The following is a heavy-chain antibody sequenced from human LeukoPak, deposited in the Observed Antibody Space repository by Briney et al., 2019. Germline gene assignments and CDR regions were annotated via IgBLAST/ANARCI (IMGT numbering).Heavy chain of an antibody. CDR1: GFSFSRSW. CDR3: VSAKTCGGDCYHFDY. V-gene: IGHV3-7*03. Sequence: PGGSLRLSCAASGFSFSRSWMSWVRQAPGKGLEWVANIRPDGSDKCYVDSVRGRFIISRDNAKNSLYLQMNSLRAEDTAVYYCVSAKTCGGDCYHFDYWGQGASVTVSS. CDR2: IRPDGSDK. D-gene: IGHD2-21*02. J-gene: IGHJ4*02.